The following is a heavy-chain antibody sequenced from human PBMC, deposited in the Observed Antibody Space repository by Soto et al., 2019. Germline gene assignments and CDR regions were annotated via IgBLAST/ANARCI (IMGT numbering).Heavy chain of an antibody. V-gene: IGHV4-59*01. CDR2: FYYSGST. Sequence: SETLSLTCSVSGGSISGYYWSWIRQTPEKGLECIGYFYYSGSTNYNPSLKSRVTISVDTSKNQFSLKLSSVTAADTAVYYCARVWGGAFDIWGQGTMVTVSS. J-gene: IGHJ3*02. CDR3: ARVWGGAFDI. CDR1: GGSISGYY. D-gene: IGHD3-10*01.